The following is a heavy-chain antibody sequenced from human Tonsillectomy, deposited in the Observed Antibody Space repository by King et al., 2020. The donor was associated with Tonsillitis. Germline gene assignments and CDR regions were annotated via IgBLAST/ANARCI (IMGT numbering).Heavy chain of an antibody. CDR2: ISGDGGSN. D-gene: IGHD5-18*01. Sequence: VQLVESGGGVVQPGGSLRLSCAASGFTFDDYAMHWVRQAPGKGLEWVSLISGDGGSNYYADSFKGRFTISRDNNKNSLDLQMNSLRTEDTALYYCAKEVDTAMVLDYWGQGTLVTVSS. CDR1: GFTFDDYA. V-gene: IGHV3-43*02. CDR3: AKEVDTAMVLDY. J-gene: IGHJ4*02.